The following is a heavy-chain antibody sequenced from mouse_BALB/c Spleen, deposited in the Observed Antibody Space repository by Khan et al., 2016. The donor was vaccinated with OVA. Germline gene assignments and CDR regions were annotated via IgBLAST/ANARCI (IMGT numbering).Heavy chain of an antibody. CDR1: GFSLTTYG. CDR3: ARNSYMYDFTY. D-gene: IGHD2-14*01. Sequence: QVQLKQSGPGLVQPSQSLSITCTVSGFSLTTYGVHWVRQSPGKGLEWLGVIWSGGTTDYNAPFISSLSISKDNSKSQVYFNMNSLQADDTAMYFCARNSYMYDFTYWGQGTLVTVSA. J-gene: IGHJ3*01. V-gene: IGHV2-2*01. CDR2: IWSGGTT.